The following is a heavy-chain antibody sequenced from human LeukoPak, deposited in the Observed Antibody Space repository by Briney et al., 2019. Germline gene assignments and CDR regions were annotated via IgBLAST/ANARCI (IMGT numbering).Heavy chain of an antibody. V-gene: IGHV3-7*01. CDR3: ARVGDYGVQFDY. CDR2: IKQDGSEK. Sequence: GGSLRLSCAASGFTFSSYWMSWVRQAPGKGLEWVANIKQDGSEKYYVDSVKGRFTISRDNAQNSLYLQINSLRAEDTAVYYCARVGDYGVQFDYWGQGTLVTVSS. CDR1: GFTFSSYW. D-gene: IGHD4-17*01. J-gene: IGHJ4*02.